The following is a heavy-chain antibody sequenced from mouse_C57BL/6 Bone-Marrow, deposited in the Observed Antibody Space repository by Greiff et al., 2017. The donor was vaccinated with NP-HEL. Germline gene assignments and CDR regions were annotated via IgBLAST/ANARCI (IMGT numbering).Heavy chain of an antibody. CDR1: GYSITSGYY. V-gene: IGHV3-6*01. D-gene: IGHD2-3*01. CDR3: ARGGLYDVPSYAMDY. Sequence: EVKLQESGPGLVKPSQSLSLTCSVTGYSITSGYYWNWIRQFPGNKLEWMGYISYDGSNNYNPSLKNRISITRDTSKNQFFLKLNSVTTEDTATYYCARGGLYDVPSYAMDYWGQGTSVTVSS. J-gene: IGHJ4*01. CDR2: ISYDGSN.